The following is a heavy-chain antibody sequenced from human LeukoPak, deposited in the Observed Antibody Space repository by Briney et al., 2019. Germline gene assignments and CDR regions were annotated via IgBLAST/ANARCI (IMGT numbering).Heavy chain of an antibody. CDR3: ARQVWQPYYFDY. Sequence: PSETLSLTCTVSGGSISSGDYYWSWIRQPPGKGLEWIGYIYHGVSTYYNPSLKSRVTISVDRSKNQFSLKLSSVTAADTAVYYCARQVWQPYYFDYWGQGTLLTVSS. J-gene: IGHJ4*02. CDR1: GGSISSGDYY. CDR2: IYHGVST. V-gene: IGHV4-30-2*01. D-gene: IGHD2-21*01.